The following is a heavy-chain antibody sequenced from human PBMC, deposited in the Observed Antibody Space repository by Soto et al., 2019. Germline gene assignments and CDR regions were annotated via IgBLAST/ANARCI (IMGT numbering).Heavy chain of an antibody. D-gene: IGHD2-15*01. J-gene: IGHJ4*02. CDR1: GGSISSSSYY. CDR3: ARLGGDGHFVVVVAAAFDY. Sequence: SETLSLTCTVSGGSISSSSYYWGWIRQPPGKGLEWIGSIYYSGSTYYNPSLKSRVTISVDTSKNQFSLKLSSVTAADTAVYYCARLGGDGHFVVVVAAAFDYWGQGTLVTVSS. CDR2: IYYSGST. V-gene: IGHV4-39*01.